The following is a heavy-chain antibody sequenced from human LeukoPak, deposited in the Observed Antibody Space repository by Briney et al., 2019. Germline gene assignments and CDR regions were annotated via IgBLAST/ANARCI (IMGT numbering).Heavy chain of an antibody. CDR3: ARAAAVAGFDY. CDR2: INPSGGST. V-gene: IGHV1-46*01. D-gene: IGHD6-19*01. Sequence: ASVKVSCKASGYTLTSYYMHWVRQAPGQGLEWMGIINPSGGSTYYAQNFQGRVTMTRDTSTSTVYMDLNSLRSEDTAVFYCARAAAVAGFDYWGQGTLVTVSS. CDR1: GYTLTSYY. J-gene: IGHJ4*02.